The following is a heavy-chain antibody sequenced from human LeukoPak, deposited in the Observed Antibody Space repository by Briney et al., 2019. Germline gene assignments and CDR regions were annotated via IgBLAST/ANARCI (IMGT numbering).Heavy chain of an antibody. Sequence: SVKVSCKASRGTFSSYTISWVRQAPGQGLEWMGRIIPILGIANYAQKFQGRVTITADKSTSTAYMELSSLRSEDTAVYYCARDRVSGNPYSFDYWGQGTLVTVSS. J-gene: IGHJ4*02. D-gene: IGHD1-26*01. V-gene: IGHV1-69*04. CDR3: ARDRVSGNPYSFDY. CDR2: IIPILGIA. CDR1: RGTFSSYT.